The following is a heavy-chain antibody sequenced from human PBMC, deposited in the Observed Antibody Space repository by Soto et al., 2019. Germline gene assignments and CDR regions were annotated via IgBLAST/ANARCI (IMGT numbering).Heavy chain of an antibody. V-gene: IGHV3-21*01. Sequence: EVQLVESGGGLVKPGGSLRLSCAASGFTFSSYSMNWVRQAPGKGLEWVSSISSSSSYIYYADSVKGRFTISRDNAKNSLYLQMNSLRAEDTAVYYCARDFAYCGGDCHFAVGYWGQGTLVTVSS. CDR1: GFTFSSYS. CDR3: ARDFAYCGGDCHFAVGY. D-gene: IGHD2-21*01. CDR2: ISSSSSYI. J-gene: IGHJ4*02.